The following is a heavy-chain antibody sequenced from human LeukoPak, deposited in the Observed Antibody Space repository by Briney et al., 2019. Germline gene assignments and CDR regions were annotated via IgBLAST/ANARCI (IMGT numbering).Heavy chain of an antibody. CDR3: ARGRVGAA. Sequence: GGSLRLSCAASGFSVSNNYMTWVRQAPGEGMAWVSVIYSGGQTYYADSVKGRFTISRDNSMNTLYLQMSSLRADDTAVYYCARGRVGAAWGQGTPVTVSS. J-gene: IGHJ5*02. CDR2: IYSGGQT. CDR1: GFSVSNNY. V-gene: IGHV3-66*01. D-gene: IGHD1-26*01.